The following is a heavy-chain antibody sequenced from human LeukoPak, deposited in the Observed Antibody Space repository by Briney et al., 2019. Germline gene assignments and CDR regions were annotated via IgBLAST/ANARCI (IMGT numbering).Heavy chain of an antibody. CDR1: GGSISSGGYY. V-gene: IGHV4-30-2*01. Sequence: SETLSLTCTVSGGSISSGGYYWSWIRQPPGKGLEWIGYIYHSGSTYYNPSLTSRVTISIDRSKNQFSLKVSSVTAADTAVYYCAKDHPSWGQGTLVTVSS. CDR3: AKDHPS. J-gene: IGHJ4*02. CDR2: IYHSGST.